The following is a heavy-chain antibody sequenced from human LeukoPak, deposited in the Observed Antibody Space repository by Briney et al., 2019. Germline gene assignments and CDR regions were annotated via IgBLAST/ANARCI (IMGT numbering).Heavy chain of an antibody. D-gene: IGHD2-21*02. J-gene: IGHJ5*02. Sequence: GEPLKISCRGSGYTFTSYWIGWWGQMPGKGLKGMGIIYPGDSDNSSSPSFKGELTISADKSISTAYLQWSSLKASDTAMYYCARRYCDGDCPYGWFDPWGQGTLVTVSS. CDR3: ARRYCDGDCPYGWFDP. CDR1: GYTFTSYW. V-gene: IGHV5-51*01. CDR2: IYPGDSDN.